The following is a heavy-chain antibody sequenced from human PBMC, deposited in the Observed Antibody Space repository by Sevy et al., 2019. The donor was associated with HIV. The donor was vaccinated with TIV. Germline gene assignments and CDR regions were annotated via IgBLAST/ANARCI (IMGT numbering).Heavy chain of an antibody. CDR2: ISYDGSNK. CDR1: GFTFSSYA. J-gene: IGHJ4*02. V-gene: IGHV3-30-3*01. Sequence: GGSLRLSCAASGFTFSSYAMHWVRQAPGKGLEWVAIISYDGSNKYYADSVKGRFTISRDNSKNKLYLQMNSLRAEDTAVYYCARVYCGGDRYFAFDYWGQGTLVTVSS. CDR3: ARVYCGGDRYFAFDY. D-gene: IGHD2-21*02.